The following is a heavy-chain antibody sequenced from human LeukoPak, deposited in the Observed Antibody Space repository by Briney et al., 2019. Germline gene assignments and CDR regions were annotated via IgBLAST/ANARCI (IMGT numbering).Heavy chain of an antibody. CDR3: ARGRPTVATLYYYYMDV. V-gene: IGHV3-49*03. CDR1: GFTFGDYG. J-gene: IGHJ6*03. Sequence: GGSLRLSCTASGFTFGDYGMSWFRQAPGKGLEWVGFIGSKAYGGTTEYAASVKGRFTISRDDSKSIAYLQMNSLKTEETAVYYCARGRPTVATLYYYYMDVWGKGTTVTVSS. D-gene: IGHD5-12*01. CDR2: IGSKAYGGTT.